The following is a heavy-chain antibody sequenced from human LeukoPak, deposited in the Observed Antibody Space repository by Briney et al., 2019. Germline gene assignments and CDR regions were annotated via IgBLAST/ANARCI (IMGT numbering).Heavy chain of an antibody. CDR1: GYTFTSYG. Sequence: ASVRVSCTASGYTFTSYGLSWVRQAPGQGLEWMGWISTYNGNTNYAQSFQGRVAMTTDTSTTTTYMELRSLRSDDTAVYYCARAPPLIAVAGLDYWGQGTLVTVSS. D-gene: IGHD6-19*01. V-gene: IGHV1-18*01. CDR3: ARAPPLIAVAGLDY. J-gene: IGHJ4*02. CDR2: ISTYNGNT.